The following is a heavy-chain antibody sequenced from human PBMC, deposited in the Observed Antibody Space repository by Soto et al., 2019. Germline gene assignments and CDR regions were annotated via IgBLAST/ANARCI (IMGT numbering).Heavy chain of an antibody. CDR2: IKSKIDGGTT. V-gene: IGHV3-15*07. J-gene: IGHJ4*01. D-gene: IGHD3-9*01. CDR1: GFTFSNAW. CDR3: STDAYFDLPIVRFDC. Sequence: EVQLVESGGGLVKPGRSLRLSCAASGFTFSNAWINWVRQAPGKGLEWVGRIKSKIDGGTTDYVAPVKGRFAIWRDDLKNIGYIQMNSLKIEDPAVYYCSTDAYFDLPIVRFDCWGHGTLVTVSS.